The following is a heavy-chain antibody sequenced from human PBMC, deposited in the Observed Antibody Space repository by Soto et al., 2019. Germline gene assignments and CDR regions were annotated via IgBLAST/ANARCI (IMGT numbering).Heavy chain of an antibody. Sequence: EVQLLESGGGLVQPGGPRKLSCEASGFTFSNYNMNWVRQAPGKGLEWLAYISTTRTTIYYADSVKGRFTIARDNVKSSLYLYMNSLRDEDTAVYYCARDRVGLDYWGQGTLVTVSS. CDR1: GFTFSNYN. V-gene: IGHV3-48*02. CDR3: ARDRVGLDY. D-gene: IGHD3-16*01. CDR2: ISTTRTTI. J-gene: IGHJ4*02.